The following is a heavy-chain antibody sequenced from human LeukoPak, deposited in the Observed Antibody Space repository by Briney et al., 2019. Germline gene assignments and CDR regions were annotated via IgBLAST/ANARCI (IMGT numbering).Heavy chain of an antibody. CDR3: ARDRDGGPDY. J-gene: IGHJ4*02. CDR2: SSSSSSFI. Sequence: GGSLRLSCAASGFTFSSYSMNWVREAPGKGLEWVSSSSSSSSFIYYADSVKGRFTISRDNAKNSLYLQMNSLRVEDTAVYYCARDRDGGPDYWGQGTQVTVSS. CDR1: GFTFSSYS. D-gene: IGHD4-23*01. V-gene: IGHV3-21*01.